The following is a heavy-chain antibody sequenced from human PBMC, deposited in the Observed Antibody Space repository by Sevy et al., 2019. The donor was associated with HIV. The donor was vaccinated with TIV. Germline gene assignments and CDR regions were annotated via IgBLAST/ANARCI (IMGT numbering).Heavy chain of an antibody. CDR2: ISGSGGST. Sequence: GESLKISCAASGFTFSSYAMSWVRQAPGKGLEWVSAISGSGGSTYYADSVKGRFTISRDNSKNTLYLQMNSLRAEDTAVYYCAKDGIAAAGTGRDYWGQGTLVTVSS. J-gene: IGHJ4*02. D-gene: IGHD6-13*01. CDR1: GFTFSSYA. CDR3: AKDGIAAAGTGRDY. V-gene: IGHV3-23*01.